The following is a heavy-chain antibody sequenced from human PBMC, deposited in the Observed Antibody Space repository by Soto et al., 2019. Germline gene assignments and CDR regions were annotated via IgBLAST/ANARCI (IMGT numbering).Heavy chain of an antibody. CDR1: GYSFTSYW. CDR3: ARPRYYYDSSGYYSDAFDI. D-gene: IGHD3-22*01. V-gene: IGHV5-51*01. Sequence: PGESLKISCKGSGYSFTSYWIGWVRQMPGKGLEWMGIIYPGDSDTRYSPSFQGQVTISADKSISTAYLQWSSLKASDAAMYYCARPRYYYDSSGYYSDAFDIWGQGTMVTVSS. CDR2: IYPGDSDT. J-gene: IGHJ3*02.